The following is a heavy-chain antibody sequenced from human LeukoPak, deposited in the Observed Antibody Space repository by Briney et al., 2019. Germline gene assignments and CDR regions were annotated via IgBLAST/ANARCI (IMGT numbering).Heavy chain of an antibody. CDR1: GFTFSSYA. Sequence: PGRSLRLSCAASGFTFSSYAMHWVRQAPGKGLERVAVISYDGSNKYYADSVKGRFTISRDNSKNTLYLQMNSLRAEDTAVYYCARETGVAVAGTAGYYYYGMDVWGQGTTVTVSS. CDR2: ISYDGSNK. V-gene: IGHV3-30-3*01. CDR3: ARETGVAVAGTAGYYYYGMDV. D-gene: IGHD6-19*01. J-gene: IGHJ6*02.